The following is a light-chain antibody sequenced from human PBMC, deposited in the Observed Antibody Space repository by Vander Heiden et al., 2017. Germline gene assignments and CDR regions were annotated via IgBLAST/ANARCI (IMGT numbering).Light chain of an antibody. Sequence: QSLLTQPPSVSGAPGQRVPISGTGSSSNIGAGYDVHWYQQLPGTARKLLIYGNSNRPSGVPDRFSGSKSGTSASLAITGLQAEDEADYYCQSYDSSLSGSRVFGTGTKVTVL. J-gene: IGLJ1*01. CDR3: QSYDSSLSGSRV. CDR2: GNS. CDR1: SSNIGAGYD. V-gene: IGLV1-40*01.